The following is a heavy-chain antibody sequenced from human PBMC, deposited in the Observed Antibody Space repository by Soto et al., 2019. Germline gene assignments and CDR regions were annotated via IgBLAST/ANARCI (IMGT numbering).Heavy chain of an antibody. J-gene: IGHJ6*02. CDR1: GFTFSTYN. Sequence: GGSLRLSCAASGFTFSTYNMNWVRQAPGRGLEWVAYITISSDTIYFSDSVKGRFTISRDNGKNSLFLQMNSLRDEDTALYYCARVVVVIPPGYYYAMDVWGQGTTVTVSS. V-gene: IGHV3-48*02. CDR3: ARVVVVIPPGYYYAMDV. D-gene: IGHD3-22*01. CDR2: ITISSDTI.